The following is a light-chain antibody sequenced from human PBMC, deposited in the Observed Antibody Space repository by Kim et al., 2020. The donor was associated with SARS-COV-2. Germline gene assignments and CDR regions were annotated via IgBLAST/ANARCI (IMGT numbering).Light chain of an antibody. Sequence: PGKTARITWGGNNIGSKSVHWYQQKPGQAPVLVVYDDSDRPSGIPERFSGSNSGNTATLTISRVEAGDEADYYCQVWDSSSDHPYVFGTGTKVTVL. CDR1: NIGSKS. V-gene: IGLV3-21*03. CDR3: QVWDSSSDHPYV. J-gene: IGLJ1*01. CDR2: DDS.